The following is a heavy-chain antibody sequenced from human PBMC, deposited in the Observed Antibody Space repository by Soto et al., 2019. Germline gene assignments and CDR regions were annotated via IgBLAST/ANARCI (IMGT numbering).Heavy chain of an antibody. CDR2: TYYRSNWRH. Sequence: PSQTLSLTCAISGDSVSSNTAAWNWIRSSPSRGLEWLGRTYYRSNWRHDYAVSVKSRITVNPDTSKNHFSLQLNSVTPDDTAVYYCARVVAVTGFDLWGQGTLVTVSS. J-gene: IGHJ4*02. CDR3: ARVVAVTGFDL. CDR1: GDSVSSNTAA. D-gene: IGHD6-19*01. V-gene: IGHV6-1*01.